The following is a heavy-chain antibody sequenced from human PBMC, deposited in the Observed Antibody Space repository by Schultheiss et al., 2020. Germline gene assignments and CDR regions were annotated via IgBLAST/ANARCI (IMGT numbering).Heavy chain of an antibody. CDR2: IYYSGST. V-gene: IGHV4-39*01. Sequence: GSLRLSCTVSGGSISSSSYYWGWIRQPPGKGLEWIGSIYYSGSTYYNPSLKSRVTISVDTSKNQFSLKLSSVTAADTAVYYCATGRYSSSWYWGRNYNWFDPWGQGTLVTVSS. D-gene: IGHD6-13*01. J-gene: IGHJ5*02. CDR1: GGSISSSSYY. CDR3: ATGRYSSSWYWGRNYNWFDP.